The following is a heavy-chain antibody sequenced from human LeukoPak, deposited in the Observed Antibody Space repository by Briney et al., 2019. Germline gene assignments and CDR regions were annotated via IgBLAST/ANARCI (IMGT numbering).Heavy chain of an antibody. V-gene: IGHV1-3*01. CDR1: GYTFTSYG. CDR3: ARVQDDSSGYYSFDF. J-gene: IGHJ4*02. D-gene: IGHD3-22*01. CDR2: ISAGNGNT. Sequence: ASVKVSCKASGYTFTSYGMHWVRQAPGQRLEWMGWISAGNGNTKYSLKFQGRVTITRDTSASTAYMGLSSLRSEDTAVYYCARVQDDSSGYYSFDFWGQGTLVTVSS.